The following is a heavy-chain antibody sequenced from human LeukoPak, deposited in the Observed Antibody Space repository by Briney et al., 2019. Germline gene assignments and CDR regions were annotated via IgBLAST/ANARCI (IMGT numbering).Heavy chain of an antibody. V-gene: IGHV4-39*07. CDR3: ATPYCGTISCLDVFDI. CDR2: IYYSGST. CDR1: GGSISSSSYY. D-gene: IGHD2-21*01. J-gene: IGHJ3*02. Sequence: SETLSLTCTVSGGSISSSSYYWGWIRQPPGKGLEWIGSIYYSGSTSYNPSLKSRVSISLGTPKNQLSLKLTSVTAADTAVYYCATPYCGTISCLDVFDIWGQGTMVTVSS.